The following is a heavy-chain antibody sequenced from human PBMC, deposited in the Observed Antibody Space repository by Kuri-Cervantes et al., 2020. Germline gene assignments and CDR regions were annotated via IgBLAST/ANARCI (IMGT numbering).Heavy chain of an antibody. CDR1: GFTVSSNY. CDR2: IYSGGST. CDR3: ARNWFHYYDSSGYVVGY. J-gene: IGHJ4*02. Sequence: GGSLRLSCAASGFTVSSNYMSGVRQAPGKGLEWVSVIYSGGSTYYADSVKGRFTISRDNSKNTLYLQMNSLRAEDTAVYYCARNWFHYYDSSGYVVGYWGQGTLVTVSS. D-gene: IGHD3-22*01. V-gene: IGHV3-66*02.